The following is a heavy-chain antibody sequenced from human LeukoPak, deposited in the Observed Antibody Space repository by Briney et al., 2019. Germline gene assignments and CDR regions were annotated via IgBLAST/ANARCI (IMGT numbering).Heavy chain of an antibody. CDR2: IYYSGST. J-gene: IGHJ4*02. Sequence: TSETLSLTCTVSGGSISSYHWSWIRQPPGKGLEWIGYIYYSGSTNYNPSLKSRVTISVDTSKNQFSLKLSSVTAADTAVYYCARQSCNGGSCYLFDYWGQGSLVTASS. V-gene: IGHV4-59*08. CDR1: GGSISSYH. CDR3: ARQSCNGGSCYLFDY. D-gene: IGHD2-15*01.